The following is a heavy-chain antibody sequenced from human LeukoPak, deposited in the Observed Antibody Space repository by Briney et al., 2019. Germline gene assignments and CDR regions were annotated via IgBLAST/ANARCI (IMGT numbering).Heavy chain of an antibody. Sequence: ASVKGSCKASGYTFTSYGISWVRQAPGQGLEWMGWISAYNGNTNYAQKLQGRVTMTTDTSTSTAYMELRSLRSDDTAVYYCARDLGRLCSGGSCYPGLYYYYGMDVWGQGTTVTVSS. D-gene: IGHD2-15*01. CDR3: ARDLGRLCSGGSCYPGLYYYYGMDV. CDR1: GYTFTSYG. CDR2: ISAYNGNT. J-gene: IGHJ6*02. V-gene: IGHV1-18*01.